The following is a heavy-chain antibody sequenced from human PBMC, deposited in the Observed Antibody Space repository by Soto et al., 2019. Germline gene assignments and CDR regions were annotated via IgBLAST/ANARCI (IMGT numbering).Heavy chain of an antibody. CDR3: ARALFSENYHSGVWYYFDS. V-gene: IGHV4-34*01. J-gene: IGHJ4*02. Sequence: QVQLQQWGAGLLKPSETLSLTCAVYGGSFSGYSWTWIRQSPGKGLEWIGQINHSGSTNSNPSLKSRVTISLVTSKNQFSLELTSVTAADTAVYDCARALFSENYHSGVWYYFDSWGQGTLVTVSS. CDR1: GGSFSGYS. CDR2: INHSGST. D-gene: IGHD1-26*01.